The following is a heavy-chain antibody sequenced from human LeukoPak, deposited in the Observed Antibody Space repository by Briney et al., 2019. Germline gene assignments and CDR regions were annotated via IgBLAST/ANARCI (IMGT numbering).Heavy chain of an antibody. V-gene: IGHV3-21*04. D-gene: IGHD6-19*01. CDR3: ARDFSSGWAYYYMDV. CDR2: ISSSSSCI. J-gene: IGHJ6*03. Sequence: GGSLRLSCAASGFTFSSYSMNWVRQAPGKGLEWVSSISSSSSCIYYADSVKGRFTISRDNAKNSLYLQMYSLRAEDTALYYCARDFSSGWAYYYMDVWGKGTTVTVSS. CDR1: GFTFSSYS.